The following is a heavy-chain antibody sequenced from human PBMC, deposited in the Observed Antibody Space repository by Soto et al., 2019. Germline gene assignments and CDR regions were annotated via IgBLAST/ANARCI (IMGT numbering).Heavy chain of an antibody. D-gene: IGHD6-13*01. CDR1: ECSFTNYW. CDR3: AFPYSSRGHGMDV. CDR2: IDPSDSYT. Sequence: RGESLKISCKASECSFTNYWISWVRQMPGKGLEWMGRIDPSDSYTNYSPSFQGHVTISADKSISTAYLQWSSLEASDAAMYYCAFPYSSRGHGMDVWGQGTTVTVSS. J-gene: IGHJ6*02. V-gene: IGHV5-10-1*01.